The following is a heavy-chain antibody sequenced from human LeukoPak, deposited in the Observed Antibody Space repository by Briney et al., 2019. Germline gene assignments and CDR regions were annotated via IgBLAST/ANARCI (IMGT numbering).Heavy chain of an antibody. V-gene: IGHV4-39*07. CDR2: IYYSGST. CDR1: GGSISSSSYY. J-gene: IGHJ5*02. Sequence: SETLSLTCTVSGGSISSSSYYWGWIRQPPGKGLEWIGIIYYSGSTYYNPSLKSRVTISVDTSKNQFSLKLSSVTAADTAVYYCARVRRYCSGGSCYPNWFDPWGQGTLVTVSS. CDR3: ARVRRYCSGGSCYPNWFDP. D-gene: IGHD2-15*01.